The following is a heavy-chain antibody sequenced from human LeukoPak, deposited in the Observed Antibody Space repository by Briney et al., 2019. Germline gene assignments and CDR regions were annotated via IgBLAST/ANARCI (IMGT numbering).Heavy chain of an antibody. J-gene: IGHJ4*02. CDR2: MNPNNGNT. CDR1: GYTFTNYD. Sequence: GASVKVSCKASGYTFTNYDINWVRQATGQGLEWMGWMNPNNGNTGYAQKFQGRVTITRNTSISTAYMELSSLRSEDTAVYYCARARDSSGYWVGYFDYWGQGTLVTVSS. V-gene: IGHV1-8*03. D-gene: IGHD3-22*01. CDR3: ARARDSSGYWVGYFDY.